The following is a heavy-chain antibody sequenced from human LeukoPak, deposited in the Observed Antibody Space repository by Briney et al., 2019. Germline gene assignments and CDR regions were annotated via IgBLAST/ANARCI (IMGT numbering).Heavy chain of an antibody. D-gene: IGHD4-17*01. V-gene: IGHV1-18*01. CDR3: ARDENYGIFFNVDY. CDR1: GYTFTSYG. J-gene: IGHJ4*02. CDR2: ISGSTGDT. Sequence: ASVKVSCKASGYTFTSYGISWVRQAPGQGFEWMGWISGSTGDTNYAQKFQGRVTMTADTSSSTAYMELRSLRSDDTAIYYCARDENYGIFFNVDYWGQGTLVTVSS.